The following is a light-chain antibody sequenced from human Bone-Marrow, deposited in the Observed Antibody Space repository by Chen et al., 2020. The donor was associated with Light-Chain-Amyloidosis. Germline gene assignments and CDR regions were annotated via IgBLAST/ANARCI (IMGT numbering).Light chain of an antibody. CDR1: KIGSTS. Sequence: SYVLTQPSSVSVAPGQTATIACGGNKIGSTSVHWYQQTPVQAPLLVVYDDSDRPSGIPERLSGSNSGNTATLTISRVEAGDEADYYCQVWDRSSDRPVFGGGTKLTVL. J-gene: IGLJ3*02. V-gene: IGLV3-21*02. CDR2: DDS. CDR3: QVWDRSSDRPV.